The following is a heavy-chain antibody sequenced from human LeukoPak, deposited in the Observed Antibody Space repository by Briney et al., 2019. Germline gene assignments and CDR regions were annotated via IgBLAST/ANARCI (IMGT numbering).Heavy chain of an antibody. J-gene: IGHJ6*02. CDR2: ISGSGGTT. Sequence: GGSLRLSCAASGFTFSIYDMSWVRQAPGKGLEWVSAISGSGGTTYYADSVKGRFTISRDNSKNTLYLQMSSVRAEDTAVYYCAKAVECPHYGLDVWGQGTTVTVPS. D-gene: IGHD3-3*01. V-gene: IGHV3-23*01. CDR1: GFTFSIYD. CDR3: AKAVECPHYGLDV.